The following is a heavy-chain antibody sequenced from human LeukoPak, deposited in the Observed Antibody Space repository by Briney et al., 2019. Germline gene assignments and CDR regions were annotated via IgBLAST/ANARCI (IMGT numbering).Heavy chain of an antibody. CDR3: ARGSRYDYVWGSYRFTAADYFDY. J-gene: IGHJ4*02. Sequence: SETLSLTCAVYDGSFSGYYWSWIRQPPGKGLEWIGEINHSGSTNYNPSLKSRVTISVDTSKNQFSLKLSSVTAADTAVYYCARGSRYDYVWGSYRFTAADYFDYWGQGTLVTVSS. CDR1: DGSFSGYY. D-gene: IGHD3-16*02. V-gene: IGHV4-34*01. CDR2: INHSGST.